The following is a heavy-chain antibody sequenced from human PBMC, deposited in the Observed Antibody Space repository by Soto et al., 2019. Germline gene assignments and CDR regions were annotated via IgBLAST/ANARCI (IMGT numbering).Heavy chain of an antibody. Sequence: QITLKESGPTLVKPTQTLTLTCTFSGFSLSTFGVGVGWIRQPPGKALEWLALIYWDDDKRYSPSLRSRLTIAKDTSKNQVIRTMANMDPVDTATYFCAHAQPSPNWFDPWGQGTLVTVSA. CDR1: GFSLSTFGVG. CDR3: AHAQPSPNWFDP. CDR2: IYWDDDK. J-gene: IGHJ5*02. D-gene: IGHD1-1*01. V-gene: IGHV2-5*02.